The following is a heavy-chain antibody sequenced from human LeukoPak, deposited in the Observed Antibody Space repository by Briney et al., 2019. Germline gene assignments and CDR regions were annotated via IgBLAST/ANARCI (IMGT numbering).Heavy chain of an antibody. CDR1: GGSFSGYY. V-gene: IGHV4-34*01. D-gene: IGHD3-9*01. Sequence: PSETLPLTCAVYGGSFSGYYWSWIRQPPGKGLEWIGEINHSGSTNHNPSLKSRVTISVDTSKNQFSLKLSSVTAADTAVYYCATSILTGPIDYWGQGTLVTVSS. J-gene: IGHJ4*02. CDR2: INHSGST. CDR3: ATSILTGPIDY.